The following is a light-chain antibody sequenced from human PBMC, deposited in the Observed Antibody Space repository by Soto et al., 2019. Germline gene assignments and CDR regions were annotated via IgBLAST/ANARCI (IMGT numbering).Light chain of an antibody. CDR1: QTISSN. Sequence: IMMTQFRATLYVSPGERVTLSCRASQTISSNLAWYQQKAGQSPRLLVYGASTRATGIPDRFSGSGSGTEFTLTVSSLQSEDFGVYYCQQYHNWPPITFGQGTRLEIK. CDR2: GAS. J-gene: IGKJ5*01. V-gene: IGKV3-15*01. CDR3: QQYHNWPPIT.